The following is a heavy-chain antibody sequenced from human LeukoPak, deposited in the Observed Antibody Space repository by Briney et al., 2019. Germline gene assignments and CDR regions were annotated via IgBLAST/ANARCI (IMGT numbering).Heavy chain of an antibody. V-gene: IGHV3-30*04. CDR1: GFTFSNYA. D-gene: IGHD4-23*01. CDR2: ISNDGSNK. CDR3: AMGLNDYGGNAFDY. J-gene: IGHJ4*02. Sequence: GTSLRLSCAASGFTFSNYAIQWVRQAPGKGLEWVSFISNDGSNKHYADSVKGRFTISRDNSKNTLYPEMNSLRAEDTAVYYCAMGLNDYGGNAFDYWGQGTLVTVSS.